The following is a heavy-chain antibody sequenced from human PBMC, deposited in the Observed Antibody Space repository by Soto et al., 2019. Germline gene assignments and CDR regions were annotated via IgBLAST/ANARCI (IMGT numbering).Heavy chain of an antibody. V-gene: IGHV3-23*01. CDR2: ISASGDII. D-gene: IGHD3-10*01. Sequence: PWGSIRLSCGASGLTFSNYAMGWVRQAPGKGLEWVSAISASGDIIYYGDSVKGRFTISRDNSKSTLYLQMNSLRADDTALYFCAKMAWFGDPPGGDYWGQGTLVTVSS. CDR1: GLTFSNYA. J-gene: IGHJ4*02. CDR3: AKMAWFGDPPGGDY.